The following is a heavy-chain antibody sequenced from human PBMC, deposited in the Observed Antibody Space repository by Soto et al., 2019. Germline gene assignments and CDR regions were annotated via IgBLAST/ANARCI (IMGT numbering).Heavy chain of an antibody. CDR3: EKEKGGEGGAAAGPYSHGLDV. V-gene: IGHV3-43*01. CDR2: ISLDGGST. J-gene: IGHJ6*02. CDR1: GFTFDDYT. Sequence: GGSLRLSCAASGFTFDDYTMHWVRQAPGRGLEWVSLISLDGGSTYYADSVKGRFTISRDNSKNSLYLQMNSLRTEDTALYYCEKEKGGEGGAAAGPYSHGLDVARPGTSVT. D-gene: IGHD2-15*01.